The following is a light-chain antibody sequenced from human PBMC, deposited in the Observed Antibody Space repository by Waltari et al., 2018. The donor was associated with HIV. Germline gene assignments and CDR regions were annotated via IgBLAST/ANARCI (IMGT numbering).Light chain of an antibody. CDR3: QQYNNWLT. Sequence: EIVMTQSPATLSVSPGERATLSCRASQSLSSNLAWYQQKPGQAPRLLIYGASTRATGIPARFSGSGSGTEFTLTISSLQSEDFAVCYCQQYNNWLTFGQGTKVEIK. CDR2: GAS. CDR1: QSLSSN. J-gene: IGKJ1*01. V-gene: IGKV3-15*01.